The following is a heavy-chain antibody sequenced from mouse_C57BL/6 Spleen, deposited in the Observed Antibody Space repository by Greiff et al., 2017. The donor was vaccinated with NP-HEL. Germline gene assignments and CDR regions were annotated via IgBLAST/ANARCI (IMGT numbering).Heavy chain of an antibody. J-gene: IGHJ4*01. CDR1: GYTFTDYE. V-gene: IGHV1-15*01. CDR3: TRYAMDY. Sequence: VQLQQSGAELVRPGASVTLSCKASGYTFTDYEMHWVKQTPVHGLEWIGTIDPETGGTAYNQKFKGKAILTADKSSSTAYMELRSLTSEDSAVYYCTRYAMDYWGQGTSVTVSS. CDR2: IDPETGGT.